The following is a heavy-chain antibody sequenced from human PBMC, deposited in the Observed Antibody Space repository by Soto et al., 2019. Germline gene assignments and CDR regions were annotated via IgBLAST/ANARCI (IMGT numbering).Heavy chain of an antibody. D-gene: IGHD3-3*01. J-gene: IGHJ4*02. CDR2: ISGSGGST. CDR3: AKEGLRFLEWFRQFDY. Sequence: GGSLRLSCAASGFTFSSYAMSWVCQAPGKGLEWVSAISGSGGSTYYADSVRGRFTISRDNSKNTLYLQMNSLRAEDTAVYYCAKEGLRFLEWFRQFDYWGQGTLVTVSS. CDR1: GFTFSSYA. V-gene: IGHV3-23*01.